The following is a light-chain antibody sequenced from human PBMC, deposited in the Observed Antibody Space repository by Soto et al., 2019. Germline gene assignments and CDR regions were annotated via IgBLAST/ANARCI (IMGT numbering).Light chain of an antibody. CDR1: QSVSSN. J-gene: IGKJ4*01. CDR3: QQYHKWTPFT. CDR2: GAS. Sequence: GITQSPATLSVSPGERATLSCRASQSVSSNLAWYQQKPGQTPRLLMYGASTRATGIPARFSGSGSGTECTLPISRLQSEDFAGYCCQQYHKWTPFTVGWGTKVDMK. V-gene: IGKV3-15*01.